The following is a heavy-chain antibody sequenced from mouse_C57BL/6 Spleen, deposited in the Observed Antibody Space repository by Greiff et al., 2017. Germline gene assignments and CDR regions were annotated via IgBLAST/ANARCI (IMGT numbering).Heavy chain of an antibody. CDR2: IYPGDGDT. Sequence: VQLQQSGPELVKPGASVKISCKASGYAFSSSWMNWVKQRPGKGLEWIGRIYPGDGDTNYNGKFKGKATLTADKSSSTAYMQLSSLTSEDSAVYFCASPLTTVASYAMDYWGQGTSVTVSS. CDR1: GYAFSSSW. V-gene: IGHV1-82*01. J-gene: IGHJ4*01. D-gene: IGHD1-1*01. CDR3: ASPLTTVASYAMDY.